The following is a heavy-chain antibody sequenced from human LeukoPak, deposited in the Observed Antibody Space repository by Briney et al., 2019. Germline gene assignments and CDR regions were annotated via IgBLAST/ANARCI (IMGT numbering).Heavy chain of an antibody. V-gene: IGHV3-7*03. J-gene: IGHJ4*02. CDR1: GYPFTSYD. CDR3: ARDSTLRYYFDY. D-gene: IGHD5/OR15-5a*01. CDR2: IKQDGSEK. Sequence: SCKASGYPFTSYDINWVRQAPGKGLEWVANIKQDGSEKYYVDSVKGRFTISRDNAKNSLYLQMNSLRTEDTAVYYCARDSTLRYYFDYWGQGTLVTVSS.